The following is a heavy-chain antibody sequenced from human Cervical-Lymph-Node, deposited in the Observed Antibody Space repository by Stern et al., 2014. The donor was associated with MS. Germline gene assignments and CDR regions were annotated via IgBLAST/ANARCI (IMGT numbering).Heavy chain of an antibody. D-gene: IGHD6-19*01. V-gene: IGHV1-46*01. CDR1: GYTFTSYY. CDR3: AREVAGHRLGMMDV. J-gene: IGHJ6*02. Sequence: QVQLVQSGAEVKKPGASVQGSCKASGYTFTSYYMHWVRQAPGQGLEWMGIINPSGGSTRYAQKFQGRVTMTRDTSTSTVYMELSSLRSEDTAVYYCAREVAGHRLGMMDVWGQGTTVTVSS. CDR2: INPSGGST.